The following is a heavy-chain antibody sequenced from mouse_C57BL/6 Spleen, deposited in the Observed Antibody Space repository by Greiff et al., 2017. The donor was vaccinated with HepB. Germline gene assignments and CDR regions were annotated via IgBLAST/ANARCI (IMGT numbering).Heavy chain of an antibody. CDR2: IYPGDGDT. D-gene: IGHD1-1*01. J-gene: IGHJ2*01. CDR1: GYAFSSYW. V-gene: IGHV1-80*01. CDR3: ARGYGSSLYYFDY. Sequence: QVQLKESGAELVKPGASVKISCKASGYAFSSYWMNWVKQRPGKGLEWIGQIYPGDGDTNYNGKFKGKATLTADKSSSTAYMQLSSLTSEDSAVYFCARGYGSSLYYFDYWGQGTTLTVSS.